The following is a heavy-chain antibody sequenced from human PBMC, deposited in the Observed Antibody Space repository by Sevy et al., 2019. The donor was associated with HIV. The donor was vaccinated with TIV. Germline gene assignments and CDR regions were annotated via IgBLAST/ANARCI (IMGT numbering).Heavy chain of an antibody. Sequence: ASVKVSCKVSGYTPSDLPMYWVRQAPGKGLEWMGGFDPEDGETIYAQKFQGRVTMTEDTSTDTAYMELSSLTSEDTAVYYCATMDYYYDTSGYSSGDYWGQGTLVTVSS. V-gene: IGHV1-24*01. D-gene: IGHD3-22*01. CDR3: ATMDYYYDTSGYSSGDY. J-gene: IGHJ4*02. CDR2: FDPEDGET. CDR1: GYTPSDLP.